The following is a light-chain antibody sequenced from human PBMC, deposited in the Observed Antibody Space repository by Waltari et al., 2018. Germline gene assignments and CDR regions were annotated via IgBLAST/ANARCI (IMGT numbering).Light chain of an antibody. V-gene: IGKV3-15*01. CDR2: GAS. J-gene: IGKJ1*01. Sequence: MTQSPAILSVSPGERATLSCRASQSVSNNLAWYQQKPGQAPRLLIYGASARATRVPARFSGSGSGTDFTLTISSLQSEDFAVYFCQHYNAWPRAFGQGTRVEIK. CDR1: QSVSNN. CDR3: QHYNAWPRA.